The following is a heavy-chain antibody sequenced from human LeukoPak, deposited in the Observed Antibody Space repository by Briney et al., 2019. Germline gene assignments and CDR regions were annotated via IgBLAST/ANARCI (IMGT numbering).Heavy chain of an antibody. J-gene: IGHJ4*02. CDR1: GGSISSSNW. Sequence: SGTLSLTCAVSGGSISSSNWWSWVRQPPGKGLEWIGEIYHSGSTNYNPSLKSRVTISVDTSKNQFSLKLSSVTAADTAVYYCARGSSGVHFDYWGQGTLVTVSS. CDR2: IYHSGST. V-gene: IGHV4-4*02. CDR3: ARGSSGVHFDY. D-gene: IGHD6-19*01.